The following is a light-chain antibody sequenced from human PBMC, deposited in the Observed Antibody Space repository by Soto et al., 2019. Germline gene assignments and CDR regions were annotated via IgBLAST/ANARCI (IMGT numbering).Light chain of an antibody. CDR1: QGIDSS. V-gene: IGKV1-9*01. Sequence: ILLTQSPSSLSASVGDRVTITCRASQGIDSSFAWYQQKPGKAPKLLIYAASSLQSGVPSRFSSSGSGTDFTLTTSSLQTEDFATYYCQQLHDSPITFGQGTRLEI. J-gene: IGKJ5*01. CDR3: QQLHDSPIT. CDR2: AAS.